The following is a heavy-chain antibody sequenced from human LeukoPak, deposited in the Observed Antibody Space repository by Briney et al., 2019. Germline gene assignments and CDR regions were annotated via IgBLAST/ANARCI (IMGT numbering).Heavy chain of an antibody. CDR3: ARGAYSSSWFDY. D-gene: IGHD6-13*01. Sequence: GSLRLSCAASGFTFSSYAMSWVRQPPGKGLEWIGEINHSGSTNYNPSLKSRVTISVDTSKNQFSLKLSSLTAADTAVYYCARGAYSSSWFDYWGQGTLVTVSS. V-gene: IGHV4-34*01. J-gene: IGHJ4*02. CDR1: GFTFSSYA. CDR2: INHSGST.